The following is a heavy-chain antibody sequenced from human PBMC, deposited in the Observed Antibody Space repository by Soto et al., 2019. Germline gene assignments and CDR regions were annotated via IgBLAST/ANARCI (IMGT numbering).Heavy chain of an antibody. CDR1: GFTFESCA. V-gene: IGHV3-23*01. D-gene: IGHD6-19*01. CDR2: ISGSGRST. CDR3: AKGKTSGWYYFDF. J-gene: IGHJ4*02. Sequence: VQLLESGGGLVQPGGSLRLSCAASGFTFESCAMSWVRQAPGKGLEWVVGISGSGRSTHYAHSVEGRFTISRDNSKNKLYLQMNSLRADDTAVYYCAKGKTSGWYYFDFWGQGTLVTVSS.